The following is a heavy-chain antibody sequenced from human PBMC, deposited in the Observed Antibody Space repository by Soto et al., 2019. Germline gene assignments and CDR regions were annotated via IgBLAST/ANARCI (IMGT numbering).Heavy chain of an antibody. J-gene: IGHJ3*02. CDR2: ISGGGTRT. CDR1: GFTFNTYA. CDR3: AKDVSTVATNAFDI. D-gene: IGHD4-17*01. V-gene: IGHV3-23*01. Sequence: GGSLRLSCAASGFTFNTYAMTWVRQAPGKGLEWVSGISGGGTRTYHADSVKGRFTISRDNSKNTMYLQMNSLRAEDTALYYCAKDVSTVATNAFDIWGQGTMVTVSS.